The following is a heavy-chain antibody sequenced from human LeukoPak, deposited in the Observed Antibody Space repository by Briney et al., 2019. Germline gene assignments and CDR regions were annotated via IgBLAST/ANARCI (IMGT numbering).Heavy chain of an antibody. CDR3: ARHSGIGSGWLIDY. CDR2: IYPGDSDT. J-gene: IGHJ4*02. D-gene: IGHD6-19*01. Sequence: GESLKISCQGSGYTFNNYWIGWVRQMPGKGLEWMGIIYPGDSDTTYNPSFQGQVTISADKSISTAYLQWSSLKASDTAMYYCARHSGIGSGWLIDYWGQGTLVTVSS. V-gene: IGHV5-51*01. CDR1: GYTFNNYW.